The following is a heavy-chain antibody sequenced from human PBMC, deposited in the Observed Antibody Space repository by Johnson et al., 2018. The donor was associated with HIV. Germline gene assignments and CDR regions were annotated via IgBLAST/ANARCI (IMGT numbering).Heavy chain of an antibody. CDR3: VNWAYYYGSGYAFDI. J-gene: IGHJ3*02. CDR2: IAASGDST. CDR1: GFTFNTYV. D-gene: IGHD3-10*01. Sequence: VQLVESGGGLVQPGRSLRLSCAASGFTFNTYVMNWVRQAPGKGLEWVSLIAASGDSTYYADSVRGRFTISRDNSKNTLYLQMNSLRAEDTAVYYCVNWAYYYGSGYAFDIWGQGTMVTVSS. V-gene: IGHV3-23*04.